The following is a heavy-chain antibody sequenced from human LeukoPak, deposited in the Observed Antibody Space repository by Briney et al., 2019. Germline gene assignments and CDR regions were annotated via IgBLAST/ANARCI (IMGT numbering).Heavy chain of an antibody. CDR3: ARDLAYGSGVPLSYPWGYFDY. Sequence: ASVKVSCKASGGTFSSYAISWVRQAPGQGLEWMGWISAYNGNTNYAQKLQGRVAMTTDTSTSTAYMELRSLRSEDTAVYYCARDLAYGSGVPLSYPWGYFDYWGQGILVTVSS. CDR2: ISAYNGNT. V-gene: IGHV1-18*01. D-gene: IGHD3-10*01. J-gene: IGHJ4*02. CDR1: GGTFSSYA.